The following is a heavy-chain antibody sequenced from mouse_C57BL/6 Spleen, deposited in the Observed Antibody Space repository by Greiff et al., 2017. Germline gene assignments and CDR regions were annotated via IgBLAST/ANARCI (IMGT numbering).Heavy chain of an antibody. J-gene: IGHJ4*01. D-gene: IGHD2-5*01. CDR1: GYAFSSYW. CDR3: ATNSNDFYAMDY. V-gene: IGHV1-80*01. CDR2: IYPGDGDT. Sequence: VQLQQSGAELVKPGASVTISCKASGYAFSSYWMNWVKQRPGKGLEWIGQIYPGDGDTNYNGKFKGKATLTADKSSSTAYMQLSSLTSEDAAVYFCATNSNDFYAMDYWGQGTSVTVSS.